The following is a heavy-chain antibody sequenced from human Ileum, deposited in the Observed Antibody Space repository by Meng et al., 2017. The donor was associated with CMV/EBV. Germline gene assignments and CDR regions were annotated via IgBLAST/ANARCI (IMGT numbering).Heavy chain of an antibody. Sequence: SGYTFTSYDIHWVRQATGPGLEWMGWMNPNSGNTGYAQKFQGRVTMTRNTSISTAYMELSSLRSEDTAVYYCARGLRDSSGKEYFQHWGQGTLVTVSS. CDR3: ARGLRDSSGKEYFQH. D-gene: IGHD3-22*01. V-gene: IGHV1-8*01. CDR1: GYTFTSYD. J-gene: IGHJ1*01. CDR2: MNPNSGNT.